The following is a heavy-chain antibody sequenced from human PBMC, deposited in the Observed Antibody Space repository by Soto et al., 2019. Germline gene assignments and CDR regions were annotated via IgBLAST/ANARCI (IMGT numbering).Heavy chain of an antibody. J-gene: IGHJ6*02. CDR1: GGSITSYY. D-gene: IGHD3-3*01. CDR3: ARDRSITIPYHGMDV. Sequence: PSETLSLTCTVSGGSITSYYRRSMRQPPGKGLEWLGYIYYSGSTKYNPSLKSRVTISVDASKNQFSLKLSSVTAADTAVYYCARDRSITIPYHGMDVWGQGSTVTASS. V-gene: IGHV4-59*01. CDR2: IYYSGST.